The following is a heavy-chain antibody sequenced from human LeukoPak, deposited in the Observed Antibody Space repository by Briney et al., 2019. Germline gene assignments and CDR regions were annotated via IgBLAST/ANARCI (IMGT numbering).Heavy chain of an antibody. CDR1: GFTFSSYS. D-gene: IGHD4-17*01. CDR3: AKGGASVTRYVDY. CDR2: MSNSGENT. Sequence: GGSRRLSCAASGFTFSSYSMQWVRQTPGKGLEWVGIMSNSGENTFYGEAVKGRFTISRDNSQNTLYLQMNSLRPEDTAVYYCAKGGASVTRYVDYWGQGTLVTVSS. V-gene: IGHV3-30*18. J-gene: IGHJ4*02.